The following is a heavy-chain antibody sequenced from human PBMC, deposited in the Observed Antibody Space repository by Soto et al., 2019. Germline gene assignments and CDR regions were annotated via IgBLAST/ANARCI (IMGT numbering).Heavy chain of an antibody. D-gene: IGHD5-18*01. CDR2: IIPIFGTA. V-gene: IGHV1-69*01. CDR1: GGTFSSYA. J-gene: IGHJ6*02. Sequence: QVQLVQSGAEGKKPGSSVKVSCKASGGTFSSYAISWVRQAPGQGLEWMGGIIPIFGTANYAHKFQGRVTITADESTSTAYKELSSLRSEDTAVYYCARCSYGYYYYYGMDVWGQGTTVTVSS. CDR3: ARCSYGYYYYYGMDV.